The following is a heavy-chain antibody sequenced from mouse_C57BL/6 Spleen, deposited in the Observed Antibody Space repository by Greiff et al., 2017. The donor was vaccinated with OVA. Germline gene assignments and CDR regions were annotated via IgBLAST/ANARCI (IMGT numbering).Heavy chain of an antibody. J-gene: IGHJ2*01. CDR3: ARNYGSRRNYFDY. CDR1: GYTFTSYW. D-gene: IGHD1-1*01. V-gene: IGHV1-53*01. Sequence: VQLQQPGPELVKPGASVKLSCKASGYTFTSYWMHWVKQRPGQGLEWIGNINPSNGGTNYNEKFKSKATLTVDKSSSTAYMQLSSLTSEDSAVYYCARNYGSRRNYFDYWGQGTTLTVSS. CDR2: INPSNGGT.